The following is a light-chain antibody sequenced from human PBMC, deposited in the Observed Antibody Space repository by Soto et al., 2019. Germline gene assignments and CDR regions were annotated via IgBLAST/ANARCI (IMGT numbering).Light chain of an antibody. V-gene: IGKV4-1*01. J-gene: IGKJ4*01. CDR1: QSVFYSPDNKNY. CDR2: WAS. Sequence: DIVVTQSPVSLAVPLGERATINCKSSQSVFYSPDNKNYLAWYQQKPGQPPKLLIYWASTRASGVPARFNGSGSGTDFTLAISSLQADDVALYYCQQYYSLPLTFGGGTKVDNK. CDR3: QQYYSLPLT.